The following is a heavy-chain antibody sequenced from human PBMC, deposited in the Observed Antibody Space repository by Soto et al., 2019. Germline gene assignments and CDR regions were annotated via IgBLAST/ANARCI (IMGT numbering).Heavy chain of an antibody. Sequence: SVKVSCKASGFTFTISAVQWVRQARGQRLEWIGWIVVGSGNTNYAQKFQERVTITRDMSTSTAYMELSSLRSEDTAVYYCAAESKYDFWSGYYFNGYYYYGMDVWG. J-gene: IGHJ6*02. V-gene: IGHV1-58*01. CDR3: AAESKYDFWSGYYFNGYYYYGMDV. CDR1: GFTFTISA. D-gene: IGHD3-3*01. CDR2: IVVGSGNT.